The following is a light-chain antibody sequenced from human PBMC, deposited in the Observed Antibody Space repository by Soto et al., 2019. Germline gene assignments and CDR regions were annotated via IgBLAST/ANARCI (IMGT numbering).Light chain of an antibody. V-gene: IGKV3-20*01. CDR2: GAS. Sequence: IVLTQSPCTLSLSPGERATLSCRASQSFSSSYLAWYQKTPGQAPRLLIYGASSRATGIPDRFSGGGSGTDFTLTISRLEPEDFAVYYCQQYGSSPYTFGQGTNVEIK. J-gene: IGKJ2*01. CDR3: QQYGSSPYT. CDR1: QSFSSSY.